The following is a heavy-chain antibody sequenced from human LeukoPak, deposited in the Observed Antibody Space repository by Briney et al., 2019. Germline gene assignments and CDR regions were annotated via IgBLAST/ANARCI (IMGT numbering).Heavy chain of an antibody. CDR3: ARESGSYLWRSWLNP. CDR2: IYNSGNN. J-gene: IGHJ5*02. CDR1: GGSINSYY. D-gene: IGHD3-16*01. Sequence: SETLSLTCTVSGGSINSYYWTWLRQPPGKGVEWIGNIYNSGNNNYNPSLKRRVNISVDTYKKQFSLKLNSVTAADTAVYYCARESGSYLWRSWLNPWGQGTLVTVSS. V-gene: IGHV4-59*01.